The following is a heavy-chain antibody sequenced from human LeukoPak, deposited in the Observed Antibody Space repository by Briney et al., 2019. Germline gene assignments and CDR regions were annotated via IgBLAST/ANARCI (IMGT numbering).Heavy chain of an antibody. V-gene: IGHV3-21*01. CDR1: GFTFSSYS. J-gene: IGHJ4*02. Sequence: PGGSLRLSCAASGFTFSSYSMNWVRQAPGKGLEWVSSISSSSSYIYYADSVKGRFTISRDNAKNSLYLQMNSLTDEDTAVYYCAREPRGYSYGSDYWGQGTLITVSS. CDR3: AREPRGYSYGSDY. D-gene: IGHD5-18*01. CDR2: ISSSSSYI.